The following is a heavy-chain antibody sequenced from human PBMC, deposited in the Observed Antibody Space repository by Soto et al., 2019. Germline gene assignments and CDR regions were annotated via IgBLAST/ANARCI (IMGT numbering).Heavy chain of an antibody. Sequence: SPETLSLTCTFSGGSISSGDYYWCWIRHPPGKGLEWIGYIYYSGSTYYNPFLKSRVTISVDTSKNQFSLMLSSVTAADTAVYYCAIFYLYGDNGGPIVYCAQRTLVPVSA. J-gene: IGHJ4*02. CDR3: AIFYLYGDNGGPIVY. D-gene: IGHD4-17*01. V-gene: IGHV4-30-4*01. CDR1: GGSISSGDYY. CDR2: IYYSGST.